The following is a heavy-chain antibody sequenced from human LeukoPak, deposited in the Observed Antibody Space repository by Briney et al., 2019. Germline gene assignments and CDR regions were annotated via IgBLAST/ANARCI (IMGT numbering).Heavy chain of an antibody. CDR3: ARRLAQYDCFDP. CDR1: GDSVSSNSVT. J-gene: IGHJ5*02. CDR2: TYYRSTWYN. D-gene: IGHD3-9*01. Sequence: SQTLSLTCAISGDSVSSNSVTWNWIRQSPSRGLEWLGRTYYRSTWYNDYAVSVRGRITVNPDTSRNQFSLHLNSVTPEDTAVYYCARRLAQYDCFDPWGQGILVTVSS. V-gene: IGHV6-1*01.